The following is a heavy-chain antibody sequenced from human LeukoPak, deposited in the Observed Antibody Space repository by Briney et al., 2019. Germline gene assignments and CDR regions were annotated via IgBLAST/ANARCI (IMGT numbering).Heavy chain of an antibody. D-gene: IGHD1-1*01. CDR2: ISWNSGSI. J-gene: IGHJ4*02. V-gene: IGHV3-9*01. CDR1: GFTFDDYA. Sequence: GGSLRVSCPGTGFTFDDYAMHWLRQAAGKGLAGVSGISWNSGSIGYADSVKGRFTISRDNAKNSLYLQMNSLRAEDTALYYCAKDLTTGTTLGLFDYWGQGTLVTVSS. CDR3: AKDLTTGTTLGLFDY.